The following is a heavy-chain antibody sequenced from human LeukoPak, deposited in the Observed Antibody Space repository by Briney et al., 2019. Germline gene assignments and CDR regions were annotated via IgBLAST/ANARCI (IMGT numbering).Heavy chain of an antibody. D-gene: IGHD6-13*01. CDR1: GFTFDDYA. Sequence: PGRSLRLSCAASGFTFDDYAMHWVRQAPGKGLEWVSGISWNSGSIGYADSVKGRFTISRDNAKNTLYLQMNSLRAEDTAVYYCARDSSSWYLNWFDPWGQGTLVTVSS. J-gene: IGHJ5*02. V-gene: IGHV3-9*01. CDR3: ARDSSSWYLNWFDP. CDR2: ISWNSGSI.